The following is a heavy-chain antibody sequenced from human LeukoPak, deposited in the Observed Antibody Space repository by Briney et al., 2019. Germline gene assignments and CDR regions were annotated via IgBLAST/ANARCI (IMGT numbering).Heavy chain of an antibody. CDR1: GFTFSSFS. CDR3: ASTPLTIQPAA. V-gene: IGHV3-21*01. CDR2: ISPSGSLI. J-gene: IGHJ4*02. Sequence: PGGSLRLSCAASGFTFSSFSMNWVRQAPGKGLEWVSSISPSGSLISYADSVKGRFTISRDNTNNSVYLQMSSLRVEDTGVYYCASTPLTIQPAAWGQGTLVAVSS. D-gene: IGHD5-18*01.